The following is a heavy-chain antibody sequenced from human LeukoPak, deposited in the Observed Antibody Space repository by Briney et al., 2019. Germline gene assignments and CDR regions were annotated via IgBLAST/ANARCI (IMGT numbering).Heavy chain of an antibody. D-gene: IGHD2-2*02. J-gene: IGHJ4*02. V-gene: IGHV4-30-2*01. CDR3: ARGTPYCSSASCYNY. CDR1: AGSITSDDSY. Sequence: SQTLSLTCTVSAGSITSDDSYWSWIRQPPGKGLEWIGYIYHSGTAYYNPSLKSRVTISVDRSKNQFSLKLSSVTAADTAVYYCARGTPYCSSASCYNYWGQGTLVTVSS. CDR2: IYHSGTA.